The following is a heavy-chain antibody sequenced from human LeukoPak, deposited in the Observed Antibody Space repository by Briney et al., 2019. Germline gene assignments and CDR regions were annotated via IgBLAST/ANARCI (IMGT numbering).Heavy chain of an antibody. J-gene: IGHJ6*03. CDR3: ARPNRDTAMVNYYYYMDV. CDR1: GYTFTSYG. CDR2: ISAYNGNT. V-gene: IGHV1-18*01. Sequence: ASVKVPCKASGYTFTSYGISWVRQAPGQGLEWVGWISAYNGNTNYAQKLQGRVTMTTDTSTSTAYMELRSLRSDDTAVYYCARPNRDTAMVNYYYYMDVWGKGTTVTVSS. D-gene: IGHD5-18*01.